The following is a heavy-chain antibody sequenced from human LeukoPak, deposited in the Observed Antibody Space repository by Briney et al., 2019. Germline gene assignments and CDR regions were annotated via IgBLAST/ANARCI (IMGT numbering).Heavy chain of an antibody. CDR3: ARGRYSGSYYPGED. CDR1: GFTVSSNH. Sequence: QSGGSLRLPCAASGFTVSSNHMTWVRQAPGKGLEWVSVIYGGGSTYYADSVKGRFTISRDTSKNTLYLQMNSLRAEDTATYYCARGRYSGSYYPGEDWGQGTLVTVSS. J-gene: IGHJ4*02. CDR2: IYGGGST. D-gene: IGHD1-26*01. V-gene: IGHV3-66*01.